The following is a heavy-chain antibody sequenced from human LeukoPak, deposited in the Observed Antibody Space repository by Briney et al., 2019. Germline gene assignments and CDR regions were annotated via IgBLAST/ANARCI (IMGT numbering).Heavy chain of an antibody. CDR1: GYTFTGYY. D-gene: IGHD3-10*01. V-gene: IGHV1-46*01. CDR2: INPSGGST. J-gene: IGHJ6*03. Sequence: GASVKVSCKASGYTFTGYYMHWVRQAPGQGLEWMGIINPSGGSTSYAQKFQGRVTMTRDMSTSTVYMELSSLRSEDTAVYYCARGPNVLLWFGESTYYYYMDVWGKGTTVTVSS. CDR3: ARGPNVLLWFGESTYYYYMDV.